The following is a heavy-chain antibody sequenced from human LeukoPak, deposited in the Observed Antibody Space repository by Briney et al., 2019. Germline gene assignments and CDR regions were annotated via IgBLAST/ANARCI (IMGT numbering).Heavy chain of an antibody. CDR1: GFTFSTYS. D-gene: IGHD2-15*01. CDR3: ANQDYY. J-gene: IGHJ4*02. Sequence: GGSLRLSCAASGFTFSTYSMNWVRQAPGKGLEWVSGISGSGDSTYYADSVKGRFTISRDNSKNTLYLQMNSLRAEDTAVYYCANQDYYWGQGTLVTVSS. V-gene: IGHV3-23*01. CDR2: ISGSGDST.